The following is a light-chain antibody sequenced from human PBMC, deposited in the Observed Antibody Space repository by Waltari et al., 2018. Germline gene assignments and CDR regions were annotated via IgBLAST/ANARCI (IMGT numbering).Light chain of an antibody. J-gene: IGKJ4*01. V-gene: IGKV3-20*01. CDR3: QQYGSSPPLT. CDR2: GAS. CDR1: QSVTSSY. Sequence: EIVLTQSPGTLSLSPGERATLSCRASQSVTSSYLAWYQQKPGPAPRLLLDGASSRATGIPDRFSGSGSGTDFTLTISRLEPEYFAVYYCQQYGSSPPLTFGGGTKVEIK.